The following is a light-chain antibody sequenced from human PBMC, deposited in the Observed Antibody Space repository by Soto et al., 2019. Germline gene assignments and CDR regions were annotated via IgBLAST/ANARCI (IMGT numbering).Light chain of an antibody. CDR3: QQYKNWLALT. V-gene: IGKV3-15*01. CDR2: AAS. J-gene: IGKJ4*01. CDR1: QSIDSK. Sequence: IVMTQSPATLSVSPGERATLSCRAGQSIDSKLAWYQQRPGQAPRLLIYAASTRATGIPARFSGSGSGTEFTLTISSLQSEDSAVYYCQQYKNWLALTFGGGTKVDIK.